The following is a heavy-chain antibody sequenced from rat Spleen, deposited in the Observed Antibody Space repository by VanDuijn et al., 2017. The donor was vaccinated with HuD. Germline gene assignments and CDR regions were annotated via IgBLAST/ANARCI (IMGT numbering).Heavy chain of an antibody. V-gene: IGHV3-3*01. CDR1: AYSITSSYR. D-gene: IGHD1-12*02. Sequence: EVQLQESGPGLVKPSQSLSLTCSVTAYSITSSYRWNWIRKFPGNKLEWMGYIDSAGSTNYNPSLKSRISITRDTSKNQFFLQVNSVTTEDTATYYCARAYYDGTYYDHWGQGVVVTVSS. J-gene: IGHJ2*01. CDR2: IDSAGST. CDR3: ARAYYDGTYYDH.